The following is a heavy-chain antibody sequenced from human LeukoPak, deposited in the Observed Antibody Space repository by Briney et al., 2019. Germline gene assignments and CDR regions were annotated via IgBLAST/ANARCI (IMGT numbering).Heavy chain of an antibody. V-gene: IGHV3-30*03. CDR2: ISADGDTK. Sequence: PGGSLRLSCAASGFTFSSHGMHWVRQAPGKGLEWVVVISADGDTKYYADSVKGRFTISRDSSKNTLYLQMNSLRAEDTAVYYCARDIDSNYYRWFDPWGQGTLVTVSS. D-gene: IGHD3-10*01. CDR1: GFTFSSHG. CDR3: ARDIDSNYYRWFDP. J-gene: IGHJ5*02.